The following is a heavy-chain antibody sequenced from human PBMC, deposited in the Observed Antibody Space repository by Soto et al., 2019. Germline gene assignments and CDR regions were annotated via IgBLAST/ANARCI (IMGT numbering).Heavy chain of an antibody. CDR1: GYTIASYG. CDR2: ISAYNGNT. J-gene: IGHJ4*02. Sequence: GASVKVSCKDSGYTIASYGISWVRQAPGQGLEWMGWISAYNGNTNYAQKLQGRVTMTTDTSTSTAYMELRSLRSDDTAVYYCARVSSMSPDFDYWGQGTLVTVSS. CDR3: ARVSSMSPDFDY. V-gene: IGHV1-18*01.